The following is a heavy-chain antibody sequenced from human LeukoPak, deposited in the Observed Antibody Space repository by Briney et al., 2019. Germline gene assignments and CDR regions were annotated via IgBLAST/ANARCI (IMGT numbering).Heavy chain of an antibody. CDR2: ISSSSSYI. Sequence: GGSLRLSCAASGFTFSDYYMTWVRQAPGKGLEWVSSISSSSSYIYYADSVKGRFTISRDNAKNSLYLQMNSLRAEDTAVYYCAREVAAAGTLEYYYYYGMDVWGQGTTVTVSS. CDR3: AREVAAAGTLEYYYYYGMDV. J-gene: IGHJ6*02. V-gene: IGHV3-21*01. D-gene: IGHD6-13*01. CDR1: GFTFSDYY.